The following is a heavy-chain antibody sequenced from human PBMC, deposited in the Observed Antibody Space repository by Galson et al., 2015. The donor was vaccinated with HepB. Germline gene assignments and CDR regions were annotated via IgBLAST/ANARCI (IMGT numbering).Heavy chain of an antibody. CDR3: ARDPGGRAPYYYGMDV. CDR2: IIPTLGIA. CDR1: GGTFSSYT. Sequence: SVKVSCKASGGTFSSYTISWVRQAPGQGLEWMGRIIPTLGIANYAQKFQGRVTITADKSTSTAYMELSSLRSEDTAVYYCARDPGGRAPYYYGMDVWGQGTTVTVSS. D-gene: IGHD6-25*01. V-gene: IGHV1-69*04. J-gene: IGHJ6*02.